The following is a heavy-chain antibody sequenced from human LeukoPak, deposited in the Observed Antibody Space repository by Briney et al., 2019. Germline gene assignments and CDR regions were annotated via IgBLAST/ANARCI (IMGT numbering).Heavy chain of an antibody. CDR3: ARGRRGRRSGYLNWVEYY. V-gene: IGHV4-34*01. CDR1: GGSFSGYY. J-gene: IGHJ4*02. D-gene: IGHD3-3*01. CDR2: INHSGST. Sequence: KASETLSLTCAVYGGSFSGYYWSWIRQPPGKGLEWSGGINHSGSTNYNPSLKSRVTISVDTSKNQFSLKLSSVTAADTAVYYCARGRRGRRSGYLNWVEYYWGQGTLVTVSS.